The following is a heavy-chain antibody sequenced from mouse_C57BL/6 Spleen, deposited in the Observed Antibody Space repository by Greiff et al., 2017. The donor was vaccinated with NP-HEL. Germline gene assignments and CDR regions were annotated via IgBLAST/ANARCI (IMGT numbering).Heavy chain of an antibody. D-gene: IGHD1-1*01. CDR1: GYTFTSYW. CDR3: ARLCGGSSYSFMDY. Sequence: VQLQQPGAELVKPGASVKLSCKASGYTFTSYWMQWVKQRPGQGLEWIGEIDPSDSYTNYNQKFKGKATLTVDTSSSTAYMQLSSLTSEDSAFYYCARLCGGSSYSFMDYWGQGTSVTVSS. V-gene: IGHV1-50*01. CDR2: IDPSDSYT. J-gene: IGHJ4*01.